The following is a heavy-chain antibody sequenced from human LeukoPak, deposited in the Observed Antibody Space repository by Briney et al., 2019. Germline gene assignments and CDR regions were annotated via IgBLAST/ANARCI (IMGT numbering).Heavy chain of an antibody. J-gene: IGHJ4*02. Sequence: PGGSLRLSCAASGFTFSSYSMNWVRQAPGKGLEWVSSISSSSSYIYYADSVKGRFTISRDNAKNSLYLQMNSLRAEDTAVYYCARGQTHCSGGSCYFDYWGQGTLVTVSS. CDR1: GFTFSSYS. V-gene: IGHV3-21*01. D-gene: IGHD2-15*01. CDR3: ARGQTHCSGGSCYFDY. CDR2: ISSSSSYI.